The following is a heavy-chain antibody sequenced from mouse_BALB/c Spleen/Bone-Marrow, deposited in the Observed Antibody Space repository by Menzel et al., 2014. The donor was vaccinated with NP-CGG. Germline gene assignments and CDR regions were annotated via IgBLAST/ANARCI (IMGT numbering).Heavy chain of an antibody. V-gene: IGHV2-6-7*01. CDR2: IWGDGTT. CDR1: GFSLTGYG. J-gene: IGHJ4*01. CDR3: AREKYGNYYAMDY. Sequence: VKLVESGPGLVAPSQSLSITCTVSGFSLTGYGVNWVRQPPGKGLEWLGMIWGDGTTYYNSDLKSRLSINKDNTKSQVFLKMNSLQTDDTARYYCAREKYGNYYAMDYWGQGTSVTVSS. D-gene: IGHD2-10*02.